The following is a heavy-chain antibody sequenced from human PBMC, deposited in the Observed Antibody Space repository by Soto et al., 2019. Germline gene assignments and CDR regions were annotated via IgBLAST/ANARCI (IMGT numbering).Heavy chain of an antibody. CDR3: ARAGLVGATALDY. Sequence: QLQLQEPGSGLVKPSQTLSLTCAVSGGSISSGGYSWSWIRQPPGKGLEWIGYIYHSGSTYYNPSLKSRVTISADRSKNQFSLTLSSVTAADTAVYYCARAGLVGATALDYWGQGTLVTVSS. J-gene: IGHJ4*02. D-gene: IGHD1-26*01. CDR1: GGSISSGGYS. V-gene: IGHV4-30-2*01. CDR2: IYHSGST.